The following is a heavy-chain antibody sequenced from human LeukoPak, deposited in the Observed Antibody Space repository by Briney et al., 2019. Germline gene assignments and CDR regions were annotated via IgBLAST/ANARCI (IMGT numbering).Heavy chain of an antibody. CDR2: ISGSGGST. CDR3: AKNLEGYHFYGMDV. CDR1: GFTFSSYA. Sequence: GGSLRLSCAAPGFTFSSYAMSWVRQAPGKGLEWVSAISGSGGSTYYADSVKGRFTISRDNSKNTLYLQMNSLRAEDTAVYYCAKNLEGYHFYGMDVWGKGTTVTVSS. J-gene: IGHJ6*04. D-gene: IGHD5-24*01. V-gene: IGHV3-23*01.